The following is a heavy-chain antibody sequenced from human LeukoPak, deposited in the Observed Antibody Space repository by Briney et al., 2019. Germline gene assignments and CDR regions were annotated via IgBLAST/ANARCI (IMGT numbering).Heavy chain of an antibody. J-gene: IGHJ6*04. CDR3: ARSRDIVVVVANYYYYYGMDV. V-gene: IGHV1-69*06. D-gene: IGHD2-15*01. Sequence: APVKVSCKASGGTFSSYAISWVRQAPGQGLEWMGGIIPIFGTANYAQRFQGRVTITADKSTSTAYMELSSLRSEDTAVYYCARSRDIVVVVANYYYYYGMDVWGKGTTVTVSS. CDR2: IIPIFGTA. CDR1: GGTFSSYA.